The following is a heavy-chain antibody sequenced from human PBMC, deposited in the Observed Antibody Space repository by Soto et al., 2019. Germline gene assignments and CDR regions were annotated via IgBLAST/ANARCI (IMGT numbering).Heavy chain of an antibody. Sequence: PSETLSLTCAVYGGSFSGYYWSWIRQPPGKGLEWIGEINHSGSTNYNPSLKSRVTISVDTSKNQFSLKLSSVTAADTAVYYCARSWGVLLLFGELDPMERGGYGMDVWGQGTTVTVSS. D-gene: IGHD3-10*01. V-gene: IGHV4-34*01. CDR1: GGSFSGYY. CDR3: ARSWGVLLLFGELDPMERGGYGMDV. CDR2: INHSGST. J-gene: IGHJ6*02.